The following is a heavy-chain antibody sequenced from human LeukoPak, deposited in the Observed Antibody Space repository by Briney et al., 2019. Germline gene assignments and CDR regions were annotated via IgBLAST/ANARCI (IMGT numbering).Heavy chain of an antibody. Sequence: GSLRLSCAASGFTFSSYWMHWVRQAPGKGLEWIGEINHSGSTNYNPSLKSRVTISVDTSKNQFPLKLSSVTAADTAVYYCARGRGGAAAGNWGQGTLVTVSS. J-gene: IGHJ4*02. CDR1: GFTFSSYW. CDR3: ARGRGGAAAGN. D-gene: IGHD6-13*01. V-gene: IGHV4-34*01. CDR2: INHSGST.